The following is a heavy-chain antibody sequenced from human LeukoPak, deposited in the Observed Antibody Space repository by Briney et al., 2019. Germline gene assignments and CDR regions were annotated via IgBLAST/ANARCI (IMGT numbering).Heavy chain of an antibody. CDR1: GGSISSSTFY. J-gene: IGHJ4*02. V-gene: IGHV4-39*07. Sequence: PSETLSLTCTVSGGSISSSTFYWGWIRQPPGKGLEWIGSMFSGGSTYYNPSLKSRVTISVDTSKNQFSLKLSSVTAADTAMYYCARLVVGATYFDYWGQGTLVTVSS. D-gene: IGHD1-26*01. CDR3: ARLVVGATYFDY. CDR2: MFSGGST.